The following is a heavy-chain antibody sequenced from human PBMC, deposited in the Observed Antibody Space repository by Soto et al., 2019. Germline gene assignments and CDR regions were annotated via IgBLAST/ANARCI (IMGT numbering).Heavy chain of an antibody. D-gene: IGHD3-3*01. J-gene: IGHJ4*02. Sequence: GGSLRLSCAASGFTFSSYGMHWVRQAPGKGLEWVAVIWYDGSNKYYADSVKGRFTISRDNSKNTLYLQMNSLRAEDTAVYYCARSSSSGITIFGVVIPPPDYWGQGTLVTVSS. V-gene: IGHV3-33*01. CDR1: GFTFSSYG. CDR2: IWYDGSNK. CDR3: ARSSSSGITIFGVVIPPPDY.